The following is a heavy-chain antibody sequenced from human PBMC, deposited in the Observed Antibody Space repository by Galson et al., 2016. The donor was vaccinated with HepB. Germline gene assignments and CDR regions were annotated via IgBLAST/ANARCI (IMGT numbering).Heavy chain of an antibody. J-gene: IGHJ4*02. Sequence: LSLTCAVYGGSFSGYYWSWIRQPPGKGLEWIGEINHRGSTNYNPSLTSRVTISDDTSKKQFSLNLSSVTAADTAVYYCARDRSSGSGNFGYWGQGTLVTVSS. D-gene: IGHD3-10*01. V-gene: IGHV4-34*01. CDR3: ARDRSSGSGNFGY. CDR1: GGSFSGYY. CDR2: INHRGST.